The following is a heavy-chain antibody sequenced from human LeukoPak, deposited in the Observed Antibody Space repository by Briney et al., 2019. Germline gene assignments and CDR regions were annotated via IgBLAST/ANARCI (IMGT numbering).Heavy chain of an antibody. CDR2: IYHSGGT. CDR1: GGSISNYY. CDR3: ARDSVNCSTTSCSDYLDY. D-gene: IGHD2-2*01. Sequence: SETLSLTCSVSGGSISNYYWNWIRQTPGKGLEWIGYIYHSGGTYYNPSLKSRVTISLDTSKKQFSLKLSSVTAADTAVYFCARDSVNCSTTSCSDYLDYWGQGTLVTVSS. V-gene: IGHV4-59*01. J-gene: IGHJ4*02.